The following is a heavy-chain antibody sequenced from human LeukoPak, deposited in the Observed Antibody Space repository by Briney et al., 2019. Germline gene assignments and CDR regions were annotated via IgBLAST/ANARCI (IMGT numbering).Heavy chain of an antibody. CDR2: IIPIFGTA. CDR1: GGTFSSYA. Sequence: SVKVSCKASGGTFSSYAISWVRQAPGQGLEWMGGIIPIFGTANYAQKFQGRVTITADESTSTAYMELSSLRSEDTAVYYCANQYSSGWYGDYWGQGTLVTVSS. CDR3: ANQYSSGWYGDY. D-gene: IGHD6-19*01. V-gene: IGHV1-69*13. J-gene: IGHJ4*02.